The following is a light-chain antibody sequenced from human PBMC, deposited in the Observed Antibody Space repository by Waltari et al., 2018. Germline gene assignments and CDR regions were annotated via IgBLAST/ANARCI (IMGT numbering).Light chain of an antibody. CDR1: KLGDQY. V-gene: IGLV3-1*01. J-gene: IGLJ2*01. CDR3: QAWDNSPAVV. Sequence: SYELTQSPSVSVSPGQTASITCSGYKLGDQYACWYQQKPGQSPMLLIYQNSKRPSGIPERFSGSNSGNTATLTISGTQAMDEADYYCQAWDNSPAVVFGGGTKLTVL. CDR2: QNS.